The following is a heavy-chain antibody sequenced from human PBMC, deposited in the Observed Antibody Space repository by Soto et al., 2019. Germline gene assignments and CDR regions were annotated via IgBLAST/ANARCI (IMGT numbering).Heavy chain of an antibody. Sequence: GSLRLSCAASGXTFSFYGMHWVRQAPGKGLEWVAVIWYDGSNKYYADSVKGRFTISRHNSKNTLYLQMNSLRAEDTAVYYCARDLKVDCSGGSCSYYKYGMDVWGQGTTVTVSS. CDR3: ARDLKVDCSGGSCSYYKYGMDV. CDR1: GXTFSFYG. V-gene: IGHV3-33*01. CDR2: IWYDGSNK. D-gene: IGHD2-15*01. J-gene: IGHJ6*02.